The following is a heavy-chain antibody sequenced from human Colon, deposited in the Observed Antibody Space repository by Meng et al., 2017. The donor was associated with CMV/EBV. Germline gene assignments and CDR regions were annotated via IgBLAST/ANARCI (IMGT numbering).Heavy chain of an antibody. CDR2: SYYTGST. CDR3: ARATKSSCWEVLDY. CDR1: GESFSVYY. Sequence: VQSRQVGAGLLKPSETLSPPCAVYGESFSVYYWTWIRQPPGRGLEWIGESYYTGSTNYSPSLKSRVTISLDTSKNQFSLKLNSVTAADTAVYYCARATKSSCWEVLDYWGHGTLVTVSS. V-gene: IGHV4-34*01. J-gene: IGHJ4*01. D-gene: IGHD2-2*01.